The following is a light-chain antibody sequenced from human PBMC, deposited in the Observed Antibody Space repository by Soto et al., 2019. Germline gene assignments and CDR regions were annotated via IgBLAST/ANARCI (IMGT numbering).Light chain of an antibody. Sequence: EIALTQSPGTLSLSPGERATLSCRASQSVTADYLAWYQQKPGQAPRLLIYAASIRATGIPDRFSGSGSGTDFTLTISRLEPEESAVYYCLQYGIPLWTFGQGTKVEIK. J-gene: IGKJ1*01. CDR3: LQYGIPLWT. CDR2: AAS. CDR1: QSVTADY. V-gene: IGKV3-20*01.